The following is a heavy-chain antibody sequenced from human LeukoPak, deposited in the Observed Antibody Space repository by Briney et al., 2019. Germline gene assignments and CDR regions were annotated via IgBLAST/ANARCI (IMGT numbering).Heavy chain of an antibody. CDR1: GFTFNTYW. Sequence: GGSLRLSCAASGFTFNTYWMHWARQAPGKGLVWVARGNREGTTTAYADSVKGRFIISRINSKNTLYLQMNNQRAEDTAVYYCARDSDWILFDYWGQGTPVTVSS. V-gene: IGHV3-74*03. D-gene: IGHD2-2*03. CDR3: ARDSDWILFDY. CDR2: GNREGTTT. J-gene: IGHJ4*02.